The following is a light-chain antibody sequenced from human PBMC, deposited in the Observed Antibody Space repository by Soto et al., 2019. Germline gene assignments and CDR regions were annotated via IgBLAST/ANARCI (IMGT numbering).Light chain of an antibody. J-gene: IGLJ2*01. CDR2: EVS. CDR3: SSYTTSSTLV. CDR1: SSDVGGYNY. Sequence: QSVLTQPASVSGSPGQSITISCTGTSSDVGGYNYVSWYQQQPGKTPKLMIYEVSNRPSGVSNRFSGSKSGNTASLTISGLQAEDEADYYCSSYTTSSTLVFGGGTQLTVL. V-gene: IGLV2-14*01.